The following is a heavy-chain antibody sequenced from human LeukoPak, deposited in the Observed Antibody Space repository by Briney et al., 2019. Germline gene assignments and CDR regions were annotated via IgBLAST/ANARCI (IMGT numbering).Heavy chain of an antibody. CDR2: IWCDGSNK. CDR3: ARLTKADDAFDI. D-gene: IGHD3-9*01. Sequence: PGGSLRLSCAASGFTFSSYGMHWVRQAPGKGLEWVAVIWCDGSNKYYADSVKGRFTISRDNSKNTLYLQMNSLRAEDTAVYYCARLTKADDAFDIWGQGTMVTVSS. CDR1: GFTFSSYG. V-gene: IGHV3-33*01. J-gene: IGHJ3*02.